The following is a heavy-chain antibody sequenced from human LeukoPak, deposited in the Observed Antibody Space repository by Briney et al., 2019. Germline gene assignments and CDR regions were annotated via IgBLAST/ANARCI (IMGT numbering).Heavy chain of an antibody. CDR2: IKQDGSEK. CDR3: ARDTSSGWFDY. Sequence: PGGSLRLSCAASGFTFSSYSMNWVRQAPGKGLEWVANIKQDGSEKYYVDSVKGRFTISRDNAKNSLYLQMNSLRAEDTAVYYCARDTSSGWFDYWGQGTLVTVSS. V-gene: IGHV3-7*01. J-gene: IGHJ4*02. D-gene: IGHD6-19*01. CDR1: GFTFSSYS.